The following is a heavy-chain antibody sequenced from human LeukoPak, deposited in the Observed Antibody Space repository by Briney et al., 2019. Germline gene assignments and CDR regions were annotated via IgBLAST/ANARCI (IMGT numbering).Heavy chain of an antibody. CDR1: GFTVSSNY. D-gene: IGHD3-3*01. CDR3: ARDWSHRCFDY. Sequence: GGSLRLSCAASGFTVSSNYMSWVRQAPGKGLEWVSVIYSGGSTYYANSVKGRFTISRDNSKNTLYLQMNSLRAEDTAVYYCARDWSHRCFDYWGQGTLVTVSS. J-gene: IGHJ4*02. CDR2: IYSGGST. V-gene: IGHV3-53*01.